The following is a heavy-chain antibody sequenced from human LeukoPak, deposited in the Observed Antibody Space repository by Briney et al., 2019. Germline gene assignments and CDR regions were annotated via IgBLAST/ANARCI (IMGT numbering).Heavy chain of an antibody. J-gene: IGHJ5*02. CDR3: ATVSFYSDSSGFLTEAPHDH. CDR2: IKSKTDGGTT. CDR1: GFTFSNAW. Sequence: GGSLRLSCAASGFTFSNAWMNWVRQAPGKGLEWVGRIKSKTDGGTTDYAAPVKGRFTISRDDSKNTLFLQMNSLKIEDTAVYYCATVSFYSDSSGFLTEAPHDHWGQGALVTVSS. V-gene: IGHV3-15*07. D-gene: IGHD3-22*01.